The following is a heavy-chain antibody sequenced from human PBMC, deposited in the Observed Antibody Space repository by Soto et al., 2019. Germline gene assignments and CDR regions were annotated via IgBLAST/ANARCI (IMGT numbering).Heavy chain of an antibody. Sequence: GGSLRLSCAASGFTFSSYAMSWVRQAPGKGLEWVSAISGSGGSTYYADSVKGRFTISRDNSKNTLYLQMNSLRAEDTAVYYCANDFWSGHYYYMDVWGKGTTVTVSS. D-gene: IGHD3-3*01. CDR3: ANDFWSGHYYYMDV. CDR2: ISGSGGST. J-gene: IGHJ6*03. CDR1: GFTFSSYA. V-gene: IGHV3-23*01.